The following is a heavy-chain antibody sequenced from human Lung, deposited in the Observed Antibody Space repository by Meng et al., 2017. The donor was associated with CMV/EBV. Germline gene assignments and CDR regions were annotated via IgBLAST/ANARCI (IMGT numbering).Heavy chain of an antibody. CDR1: GYTFGRYG. CDR2: FVNYVDT. J-gene: IGHJ4*02. Sequence: SGPELKKRGGIGRVSCKASGYTFGRYGICWVRQAPGQGLEWMGWFVNYVDTYPAPKFQGRVTMTTDTHTNTAFMELRSLTSDDTAVYYCASGTPSRSYCDYWGQGTLVTVSS. D-gene: IGHD2-2*01. CDR3: ASGTPSRSYCDY. V-gene: IGHV1-18*01.